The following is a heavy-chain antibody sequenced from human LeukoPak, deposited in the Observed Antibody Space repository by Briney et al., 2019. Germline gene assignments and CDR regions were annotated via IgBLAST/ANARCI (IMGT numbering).Heavy chain of an antibody. Sequence: PGGSLRLSCAASGFTFSSYAMHWVRQAPGKGLEWVAVISYDGSNKYYADSVKGRFTISRDNSKNTLYLQMNSLRAEDTAVYYCAKGWRMSDRWGQGTLVTVSS. J-gene: IGHJ5*02. CDR1: GFTFSSYA. D-gene: IGHD1-1*01. V-gene: IGHV3-30-3*01. CDR2: ISYDGSNK. CDR3: AKGWRMSDR.